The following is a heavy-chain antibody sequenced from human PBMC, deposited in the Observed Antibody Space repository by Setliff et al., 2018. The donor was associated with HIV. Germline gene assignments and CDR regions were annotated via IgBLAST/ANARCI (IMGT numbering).Heavy chain of an antibody. J-gene: IGHJ3*01. D-gene: IGHD2-21*01. Sequence: ASVKVSSKASGGTFENYAISWVRQAPEQGLEWMGKIIPIFDTTIYAEKFQGRITISADKSTATAYLELNSLRSEDSAIYYCARLIPSAYFGPRQDAFDVWGQGARVTVSS. CDR3: ARLIPSAYFGPRQDAFDV. CDR2: IIPIFDTT. V-gene: IGHV1-69*06. CDR1: GGTFENYA.